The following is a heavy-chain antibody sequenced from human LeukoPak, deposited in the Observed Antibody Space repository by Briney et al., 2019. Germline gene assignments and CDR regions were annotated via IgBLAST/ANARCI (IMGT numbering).Heavy chain of an antibody. V-gene: IGHV1-2*02. D-gene: IGHD3-10*01. J-gene: IGHJ5*02. CDR3: AREDTYYGSGSYYTSRGWFDP. CDR1: GYTFTGYY. Sequence: ASVKVSCKASGYTFTGYYMHWVRQAPGQGLEWMGWVNPNSGGTNYAQKFRGRVTMTRDTSISTAYMELSSLRSEDTAVYYCAREDTYYGSGSYYTSRGWFDPWGQGTLVTVSS. CDR2: VNPNSGGT.